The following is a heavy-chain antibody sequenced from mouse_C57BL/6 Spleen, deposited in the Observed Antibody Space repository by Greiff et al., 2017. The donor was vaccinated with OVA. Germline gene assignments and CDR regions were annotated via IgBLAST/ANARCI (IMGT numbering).Heavy chain of an antibody. CDR3: ARGMVTDYYAMDY. Sequence: EVQLQQSGPELVKPGASVKISCKASGYTFTDYYMNWVKQSHGKSLEWIGDINPNNGGTSYNQKFKGKATLTVDKSSSTAYMELRSLTSEDSAVYYCARGMVTDYYAMDYWGQGTSVTVSS. CDR2: INPNNGGT. J-gene: IGHJ4*01. D-gene: IGHD2-2*01. CDR1: GYTFTDYY. V-gene: IGHV1-26*01.